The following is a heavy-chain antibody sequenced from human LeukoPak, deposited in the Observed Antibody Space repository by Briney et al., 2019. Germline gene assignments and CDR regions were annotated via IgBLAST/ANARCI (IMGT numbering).Heavy chain of an antibody. CDR2: IRYDGSNK. Sequence: GGSLRLSCAASGFTFSSYGMHWVRQAPGKGLEWVAFIRYDGSNKYYADSVKGRFTISRDNSKNTLYLQMNSLRAEDTAVYYCAKGGYYYDSSGYYPLDYWGQGTLVTVSS. CDR1: GFTFSSYG. V-gene: IGHV3-30*02. CDR3: AKGGYYYDSSGYYPLDY. D-gene: IGHD3-22*01. J-gene: IGHJ4*02.